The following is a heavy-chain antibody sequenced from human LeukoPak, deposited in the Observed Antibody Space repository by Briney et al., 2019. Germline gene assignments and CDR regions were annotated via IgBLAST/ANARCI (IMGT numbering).Heavy chain of an antibody. CDR1: GFTFSTYS. Sequence: GGSLRLSCAASGFTFSTYSMHWVRQAPGKGLEWVAVISYDGSNKYYADSVKGRFTISRDNSKNTLYLQMNNLRAEDTAVYYCAKDWQIVGAWGQGTLVTVSS. D-gene: IGHD1-26*01. CDR2: ISYDGSNK. CDR3: AKDWQIVGA. V-gene: IGHV3-30*18. J-gene: IGHJ5*02.